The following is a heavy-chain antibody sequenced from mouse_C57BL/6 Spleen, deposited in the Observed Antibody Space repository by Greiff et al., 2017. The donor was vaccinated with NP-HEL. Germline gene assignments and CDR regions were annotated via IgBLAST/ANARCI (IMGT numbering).Heavy chain of an antibody. CDR1: GFTFSSYA. CDR3: ARDMDY. CDR2: ISDGGSYT. Sequence: EVQLQQSGGGLVKPGGSLKLSCAASGFTFSSYALSWVRPTPEKRLAWVATISDGGSYTYYPDNVKGRFTISRDNAKNNLYLQMSHLKSEDTAMYYCARDMDYWGQGTSVTVSS. V-gene: IGHV5-4*01. J-gene: IGHJ4*01.